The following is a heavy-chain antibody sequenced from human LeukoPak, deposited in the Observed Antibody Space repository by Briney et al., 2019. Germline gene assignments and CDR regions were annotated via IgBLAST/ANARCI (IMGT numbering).Heavy chain of an antibody. Sequence: ASLKVSCKASGYTFTSYGISWVRQAPGQGLEWMGWISAYNGNTNYAQKLQGRVTMTTDTSTSTACMELRSLRSDDTAVYYCARDDGYNLNYYYGMDVWGQGTTVTVSS. D-gene: IGHD5-24*01. CDR3: ARDDGYNLNYYYGMDV. CDR1: GYTFTSYG. V-gene: IGHV1-18*01. J-gene: IGHJ6*02. CDR2: ISAYNGNT.